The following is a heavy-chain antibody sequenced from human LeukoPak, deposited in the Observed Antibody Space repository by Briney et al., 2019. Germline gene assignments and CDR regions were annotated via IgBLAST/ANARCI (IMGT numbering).Heavy chain of an antibody. V-gene: IGHV4-34*01. Sequence: SETLSLTCAVYGGSFSGYYWSWIRQPPGKGLEWIGEINHSGSTNYNPSLKSRVTISVDTSKSQFSLKLSSVTAADTAVYYCARAPLPGTNCSSTSCRKKGLRLGRNWFDPWGQGTLVTVSS. CDR3: ARAPLPGTNCSSTSCRKKGLRLGRNWFDP. J-gene: IGHJ5*02. D-gene: IGHD2-2*01. CDR2: INHSGST. CDR1: GGSFSGYY.